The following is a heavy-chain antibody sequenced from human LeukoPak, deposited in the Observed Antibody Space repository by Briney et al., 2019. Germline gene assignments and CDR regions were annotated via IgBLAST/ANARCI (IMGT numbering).Heavy chain of an antibody. CDR2: IYYSGST. CDR3: ARHSEGETTVLTSYYFDS. D-gene: IGHD4-23*01. CDR1: GGSISSSSYS. Sequence: PSETLSLTCTVSGGSISSSSYSWGWIRQPPGKGLEWVGSIYYSGSTYYNPSLKSRVTISVDTSKNQFSLKLSSVTAADTAVYYCARHSEGETTVLTSYYFDSWGQGILVTVSS. J-gene: IGHJ4*02. V-gene: IGHV4-39*01.